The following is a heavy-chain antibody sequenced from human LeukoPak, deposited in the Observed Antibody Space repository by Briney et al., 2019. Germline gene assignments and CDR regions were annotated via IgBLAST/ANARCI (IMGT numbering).Heavy chain of an antibody. CDR3: ARHVGEGATPKPYSGYYYYMDV. V-gene: IGHV5-51*01. CDR1: GYTFTAYW. J-gene: IGHJ6*03. Sequence: GESLKISCQASGYTFTAYWIGWVRQKPGKGLEWIGIIFPGDSDVRYSPSFQGQVTISADKSISTAYLHWSSLKASDTAMYYCARHVGEGATPKPYSGYYYYMDVWGKGTTVTVSS. CDR2: IFPGDSDV. D-gene: IGHD1-26*01.